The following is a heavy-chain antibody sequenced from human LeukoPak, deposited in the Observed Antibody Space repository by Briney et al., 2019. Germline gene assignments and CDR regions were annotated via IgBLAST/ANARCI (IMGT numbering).Heavy chain of an antibody. J-gene: IGHJ5*02. CDR3: TREGMGTTFSAWFDP. CDR1: GFLFSGFG. D-gene: IGHD1-7*01. V-gene: IGHV3-48*04. Sequence: PGGSLRLSCETSGFLFSGFGMHWVRQAPGKGLEWVSYISSSGSTIYYADSVKGRFTISRDNAKNSLYLQMNSLRAEDTAVYYCTREGMGTTFSAWFDPWGQGTLVTVPS. CDR2: ISSSGSTI.